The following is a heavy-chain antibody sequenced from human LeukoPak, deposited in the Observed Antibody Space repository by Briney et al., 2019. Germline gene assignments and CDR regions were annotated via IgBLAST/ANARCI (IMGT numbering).Heavy chain of an antibody. CDR1: GDSVSGYY. CDR2: IHSSGST. Sequence: SETLSLTCGVSGDSVSGYYWSWIRRPPEKGLEWIGYIHSSGSTNYSPSLKSRLALSVDTSKNQFSLNLNSVTAADTAVYYCARGHPHYDILTGYWDYYYYGMDVWGQGTTVTVSS. D-gene: IGHD3-9*01. V-gene: IGHV4-59*02. J-gene: IGHJ6*02. CDR3: ARGHPHYDILTGYWDYYYYGMDV.